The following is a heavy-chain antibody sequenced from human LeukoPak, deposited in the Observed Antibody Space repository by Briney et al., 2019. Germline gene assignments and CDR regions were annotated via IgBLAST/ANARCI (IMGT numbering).Heavy chain of an antibody. CDR2: MNPNSGNT. Sequence: ASVTVSCKASGYTFTSYDINWVRQATGQGLEWMGWMNPNSGNTGYAQKFQGRVTMTRNTSISTAYMELSSLRSEDTAVYYCARGRVAAAGPYFDYWGQGTLVTVSS. D-gene: IGHD6-13*01. J-gene: IGHJ4*02. CDR1: GYTFTSYD. CDR3: ARGRVAAAGPYFDY. V-gene: IGHV1-8*01.